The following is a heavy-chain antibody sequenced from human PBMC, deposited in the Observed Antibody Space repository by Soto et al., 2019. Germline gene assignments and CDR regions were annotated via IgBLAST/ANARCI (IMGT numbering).Heavy chain of an antibody. CDR3: ARVVRGVASS. V-gene: IGHV4-30-4*01. D-gene: IGHD3-10*02. Sequence: SETLSLTCTVSGGSISSGDYYWSWIRQPPGKGLEWIGYIYYSGTTYYNPSLKSRVTISVDTSKNQFSLKLASVTAADTAVYYCARVVRGVASSWGQGTLVTVSS. J-gene: IGHJ5*02. CDR1: GGSISSGDYY. CDR2: IYYSGTT.